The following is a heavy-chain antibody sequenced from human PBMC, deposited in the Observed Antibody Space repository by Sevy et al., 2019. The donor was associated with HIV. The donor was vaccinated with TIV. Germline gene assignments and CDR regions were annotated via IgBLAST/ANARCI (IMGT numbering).Heavy chain of an antibody. V-gene: IGHV3-9*01. J-gene: IGHJ4*02. CDR2: IGWNSGSV. CDR3: AKDLLPYGSGSYPLDY. D-gene: IGHD3-10*01. CDR1: GFRFEDYG. Sequence: GGSLRLSCAASGFRFEDYGMHWVRRAPGKGLEWVSGIGWNSGSVGYAVSVKGRFTISRDNAKNLLYLQMNSLTSEDTALYHCAKDLLPYGSGSYPLDYWGQGTVATVSS.